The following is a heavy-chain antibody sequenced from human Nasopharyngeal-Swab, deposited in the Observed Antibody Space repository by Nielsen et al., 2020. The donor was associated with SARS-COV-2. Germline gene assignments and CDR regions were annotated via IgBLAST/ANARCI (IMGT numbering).Heavy chain of an antibody. J-gene: IGHJ4*02. V-gene: IGHV3-23*01. Sequence: GESLKISCAASGFTFSSYAMSWVRQAPGKGLEWVSAISGSGGSTYYADSVKGRFTISRDNSKNTLYLQMNSLRAEDTAVYYCANDLQCSGGSCYYRDYWGQGTLVTVSS. D-gene: IGHD2-15*01. CDR3: ANDLQCSGGSCYYRDY. CDR2: ISGSGGST. CDR1: GFTFSSYA.